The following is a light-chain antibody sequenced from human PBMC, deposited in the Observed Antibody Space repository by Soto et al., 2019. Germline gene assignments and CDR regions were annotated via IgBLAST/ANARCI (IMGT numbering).Light chain of an antibody. CDR3: QQRSNWPPIT. Sequence: MMMTQSPATLSVSPGERVTLSCRTSHSVNSHVAWYQQKPGQAPRLLIYGASTRATAIPARFSGNGSGTDFTLTISSLEPEDFAVYYCQQRSNWPPITFGQGTRLEIK. CDR2: GAS. J-gene: IGKJ5*01. V-gene: IGKV3-11*01. CDR1: HSVNSH.